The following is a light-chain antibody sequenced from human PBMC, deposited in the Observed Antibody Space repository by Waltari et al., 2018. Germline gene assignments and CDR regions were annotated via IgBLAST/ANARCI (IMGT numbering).Light chain of an antibody. J-gene: IGKJ1*01. CDR1: QSISDY. CDR2: AAS. CDR3: QQSHTAPWT. V-gene: IGKV1-39*01. Sequence: DIQMTLSPSSLSVSVGGRVTITCRATQSISDYLNWYQQKPGKAPNLLIYAASHWKTGVPSRFSGSGSGTHFTLTISSLQPEDFATYFCQQSHTAPWTFGQGTKV.